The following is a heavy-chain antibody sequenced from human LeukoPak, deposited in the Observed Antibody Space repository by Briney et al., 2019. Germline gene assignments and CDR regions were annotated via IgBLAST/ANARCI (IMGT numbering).Heavy chain of an antibody. Sequence: GRSLRLSCAASGFTFDGYAMHWVRQAPGKGLEWVSGISWNSGSIGYADSVKGRFTISRDNAKNSLYLQMNSLRAEDTALYYCAKARGYSYGLTTGDFDYWGQGTLVTVSS. CDR1: GFTFDGYA. D-gene: IGHD5-18*01. CDR2: ISWNSGSI. V-gene: IGHV3-9*01. J-gene: IGHJ4*02. CDR3: AKARGYSYGLTTGDFDY.